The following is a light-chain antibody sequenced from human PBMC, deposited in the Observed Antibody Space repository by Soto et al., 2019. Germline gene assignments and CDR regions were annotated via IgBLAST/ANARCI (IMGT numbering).Light chain of an antibody. CDR1: QSGSGGH. Sequence: EIVLTQAPGTLSLSPGERATLSCRARQSGSGGHLAWYQQKPGQAPRLLIYNIFGRATGIPDRFSGSGSGTDFTLTISRLEPEDFAVYYCQQSGTSPRTFGQGTKVEFK. J-gene: IGKJ1*01. CDR2: NIF. CDR3: QQSGTSPRT. V-gene: IGKV3-20*01.